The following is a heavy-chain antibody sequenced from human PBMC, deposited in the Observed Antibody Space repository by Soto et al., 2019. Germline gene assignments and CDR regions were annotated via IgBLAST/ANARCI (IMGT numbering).Heavy chain of an antibody. CDR1: GGSVSSQY. CDR2: IYNGGIP. Sequence: SETLSLTCTVSGGSVSSQYWSWIRQPAGKGLEWIGRIYNGGIPLIHPSLESRVALSLDTSKDQFSLTLSSVTAADTAIYYCASQDYGKSVYYFDYWGRGTLVTVS. V-gene: IGHV4-4*07. J-gene: IGHJ4*02. D-gene: IGHD3-10*01. CDR3: ASQDYGKSVYYFDY.